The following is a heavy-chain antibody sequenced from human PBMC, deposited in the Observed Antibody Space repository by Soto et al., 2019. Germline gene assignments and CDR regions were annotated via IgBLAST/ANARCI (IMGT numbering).Heavy chain of an antibody. D-gene: IGHD2-21*01. V-gene: IGHV4-59*11. CDR2: INYSGST. CDR1: GGIISSHY. CDR3: ARGAAFRH. Sequence: QVQLQESGPGLVKPSETVSLTCTVSGGIISSHYWNWIRQPPGKGVEWIGYINYSGSTSYNSALKSRVTISVDTSTNQFSLKLSSVTAADTAVYHCARGAAFRHWGQGILVTVSS. J-gene: IGHJ4*02.